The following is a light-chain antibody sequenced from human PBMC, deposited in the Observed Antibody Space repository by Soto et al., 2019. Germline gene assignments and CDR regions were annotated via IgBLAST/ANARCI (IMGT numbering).Light chain of an antibody. CDR3: QQYNNWPLWT. Sequence: EIVMTQSPATLSVSPGEGATLSCRASQSVNSNLAWYKQKPGQAPRLLIYGASTRATGIPARFSGSGSGTEFTLTISSLQSEDFAVYYCQQYNNWPLWTFGQGTKVEIK. J-gene: IGKJ1*01. V-gene: IGKV3-15*01. CDR1: QSVNSN. CDR2: GAS.